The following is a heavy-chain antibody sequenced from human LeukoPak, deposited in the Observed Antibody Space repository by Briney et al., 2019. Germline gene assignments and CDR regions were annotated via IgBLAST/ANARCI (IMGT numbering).Heavy chain of an antibody. Sequence: GGSLRLSCVASGFYFGGHAMHWLRQAPGKGLEWVAYITYGSDTIFYADSVKGRFTVSRDNAKNSLYLQMNSLRAEDTAVYYCASGGEQWGQGTLVTVSS. V-gene: IGHV3-48*04. J-gene: IGHJ4*02. CDR3: ASGGEQ. CDR1: GFYFGGHA. D-gene: IGHD1/OR15-1a*01. CDR2: ITYGSDTI.